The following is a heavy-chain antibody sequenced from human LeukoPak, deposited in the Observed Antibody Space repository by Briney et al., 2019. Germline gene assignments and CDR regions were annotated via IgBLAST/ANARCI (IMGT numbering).Heavy chain of an antibody. J-gene: IGHJ4*02. Sequence: PSETLFLTCTVSGGSISGSSYYWGWIRQPPGKGLEWIGSIYYSGSTNYNPSLKSRVTISVDTSKNQFSLKLSSVTAADTAVYYCARGGYSYGPQRVIDYWGQGTLVTVSS. D-gene: IGHD5-18*01. CDR1: GGSISGSSYY. CDR3: ARGGYSYGPQRVIDY. CDR2: IYYSGST. V-gene: IGHV4-39*07.